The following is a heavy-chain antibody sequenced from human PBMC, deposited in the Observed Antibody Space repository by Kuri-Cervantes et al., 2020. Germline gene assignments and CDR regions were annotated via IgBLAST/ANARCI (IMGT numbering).Heavy chain of an antibody. V-gene: IGHV3-33*01. CDR1: GFTFSSYG. CDR3: ARAREEGELRYYYYYMDV. CDR2: IWYDGSNK. D-gene: IGHD1-7*01. J-gene: IGHJ6*03. Sequence: GESLKISCAASGFTFSSYGMHWVRQAPGKGLEWVAVIWYDGSNKYYADSVKGRFTISRDNSKNTLYLQMNSLRAEDTAVYYCARAREEGELRYYYYYMDVWGKGTTVTVSS.